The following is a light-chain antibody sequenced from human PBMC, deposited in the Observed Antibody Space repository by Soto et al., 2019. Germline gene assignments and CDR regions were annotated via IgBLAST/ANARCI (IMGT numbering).Light chain of an antibody. V-gene: IGKV3-20*01. CDR3: QQYEDTLT. CDR1: RRVSSSY. CDR2: GAS. J-gene: IGKJ4*01. Sequence: EIVLTQSPDTVSLSPGERATLSCGASRRVSSSYLTWYQQKRGQAPRLLIYGASVRAPGIPDRFSGSGSGTDFTLTISRLEPEDFALYYCQQYEDTLTLGGGTKVEIK.